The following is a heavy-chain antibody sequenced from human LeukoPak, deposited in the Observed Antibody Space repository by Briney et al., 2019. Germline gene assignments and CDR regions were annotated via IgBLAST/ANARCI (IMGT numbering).Heavy chain of an antibody. CDR1: GFTLNKDW. Sequence: GGSLRLSCVVSGFTLNKDWMAWVRQAPGKGLEWVAHIKQDGSERNYVDSVKGRFTISRDTAKKTLYLQMNSLGAEDTAVYYCARERDSGYDSLYYYDYMDVWGKGTTVIVS. CDR3: ARERDSGYDSLYYYDYMDV. V-gene: IGHV3-7*01. CDR2: IKQDGSER. J-gene: IGHJ6*03. D-gene: IGHD5-12*01.